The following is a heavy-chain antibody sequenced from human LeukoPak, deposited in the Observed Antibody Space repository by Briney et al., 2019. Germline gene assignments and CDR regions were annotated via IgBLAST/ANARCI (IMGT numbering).Heavy chain of an antibody. CDR1: GFTFSSYG. Sequence: GRSLRLSCAASGFTFSSYGMHWVRQAPGKGLEWVAVISYDGSNKYYADSVKGRFTISRDNSKNTLYLQMNSLRAEDTAVYYCARRGVLWFGELFYYGMDVWGQGTTVTVSS. D-gene: IGHD3-10*01. CDR2: ISYDGSNK. J-gene: IGHJ6*02. CDR3: ARRGVLWFGELFYYGMDV. V-gene: IGHV3-30*03.